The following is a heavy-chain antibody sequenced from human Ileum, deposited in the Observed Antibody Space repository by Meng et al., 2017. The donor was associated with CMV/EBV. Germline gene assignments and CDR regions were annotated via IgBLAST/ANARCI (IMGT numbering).Heavy chain of an antibody. CDR2: ISSSGSTI. Sequence: GGSLRLSCAASGFTFSSYEMNWVRQAPGKGLEWVSYISSSGSTIYYADSVKGRFTISRDNAKNSLYLQMNSLRAEDTAVYYCARGREEWELAAFDIWGQGTMVTVSS. CDR1: GFTFSSYE. D-gene: IGHD1-26*01. J-gene: IGHJ3*02. CDR3: ARGREEWELAAFDI. V-gene: IGHV3-48*03.